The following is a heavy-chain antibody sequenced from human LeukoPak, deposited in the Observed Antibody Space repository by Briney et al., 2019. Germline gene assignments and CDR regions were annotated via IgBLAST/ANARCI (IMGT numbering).Heavy chain of an antibody. CDR3: AKDLGRYRNNYFDY. J-gene: IGHJ4*02. CDR1: GFTFSSYS. D-gene: IGHD1-26*01. Sequence: KPGGSLRLSCGASGFTFSSYSMNWVRQAPGKGLEWVSYISSSSSSIYYADSVQGRFTISRDNAKNSLYLQMNSLRAEDTAVYYCAKDLGRYRNNYFDYWGQGTLVTVSS. V-gene: IGHV3-21*04. CDR2: ISSSSSSI.